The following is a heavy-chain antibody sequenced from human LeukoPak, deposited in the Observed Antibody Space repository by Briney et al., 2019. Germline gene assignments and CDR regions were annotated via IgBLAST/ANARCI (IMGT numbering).Heavy chain of an antibody. Sequence: SVKVSCKASGYTFTGYYMHWVRQAPGQGLEWMGGIIPIFGTANYAQKFQGRVTITADESTSTAYMELSSLRSEDTAVYYCARSGGHYDYVWGTLDYWGQGTLVTVSS. CDR3: ARSGGHYDYVWGTLDY. CDR1: GYTFTGYY. V-gene: IGHV1-69*13. D-gene: IGHD3-16*01. CDR2: IIPIFGTA. J-gene: IGHJ4*02.